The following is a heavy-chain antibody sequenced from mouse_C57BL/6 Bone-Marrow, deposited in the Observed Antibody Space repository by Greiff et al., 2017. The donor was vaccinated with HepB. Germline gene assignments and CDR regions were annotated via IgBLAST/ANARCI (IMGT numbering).Heavy chain of an antibody. Sequence: VQLQLSGAELARPGASVKLSCKASGYTFTSYGISWVKQRTGQGLEWIGEIYPRSGNTYYNEKFKGKATLTADKSSSTAYMELRSLTSEDSAVYFCARKAKVTGTYYAMDYWGQGTSVTVSS. CDR2: IYPRSGNT. CDR1: GYTFTSYG. J-gene: IGHJ4*01. CDR3: ARKAKVTGTYYAMDY. V-gene: IGHV1-81*01. D-gene: IGHD4-1*01.